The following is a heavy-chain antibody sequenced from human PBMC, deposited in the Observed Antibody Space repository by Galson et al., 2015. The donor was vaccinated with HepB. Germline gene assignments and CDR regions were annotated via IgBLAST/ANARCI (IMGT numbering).Heavy chain of an antibody. D-gene: IGHD6-13*01. CDR3: ARLRAAAGTRGLDV. J-gene: IGHJ6*02. CDR2: IDPSNSYT. CDR1: GYSFTSYW. V-gene: IGHV5-10-1*01. Sequence: QSGAEVKKPGESLRISCKGSGYSFTSYWINWVRQMPGKGLEWMGRIDPSNSYTNYSPSFQGRVSISADKSINTAYLQWSSLKASDTAMYYCARLRAAAGTRGLDVWGQGTTVTVSS.